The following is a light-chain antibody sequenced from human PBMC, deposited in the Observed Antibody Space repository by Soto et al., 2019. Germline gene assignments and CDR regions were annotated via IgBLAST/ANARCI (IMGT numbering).Light chain of an antibody. V-gene: IGKV3-15*01. CDR3: QKYNNWPPT. J-gene: IGKJ5*01. Sequence: EIVLTQSPGTLSFSPVEIATLSCMASQSVASRNLAWYQQRPGQAPRLLIYDASTRAPGIPARFSGSGSGTELTLTISSLQSDDFAVYHCQKYNNWPPTFGHGKRLEIK. CDR1: QSVASRN. CDR2: DAS.